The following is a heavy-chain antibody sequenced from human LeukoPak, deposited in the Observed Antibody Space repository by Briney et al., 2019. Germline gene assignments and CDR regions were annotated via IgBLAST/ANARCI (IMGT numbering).Heavy chain of an antibody. CDR2: IRYDGSNK. Sequence: AGGSLRLSCAASGFTFSSYGMHWVRQAPGKGLGWVAFIRYDGSNKYYADSVKGRFTISRDNSKNTLYLQMNSLRAEDTAVYYCAKDNYDFSDYWGQGTLVTVSS. V-gene: IGHV3-30*02. CDR3: AKDNYDFSDY. CDR1: GFTFSSYG. J-gene: IGHJ4*02. D-gene: IGHD3-3*01.